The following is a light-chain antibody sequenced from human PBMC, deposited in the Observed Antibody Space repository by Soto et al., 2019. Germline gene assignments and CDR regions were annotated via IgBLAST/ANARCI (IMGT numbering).Light chain of an antibody. J-gene: IGLJ1*01. CDR1: SSDVGGYNY. Sequence: QSVLTQPASVSGSPGQPITISCTGTSSDVGGYNYVSWYQQHPGKAPKLVIFEVSNRPSGVSTRFSGSKSGNTASLTISGLQAEDEADYYCSSYTSSSTRVFGTGTKVTVL. CDR2: EVS. CDR3: SSYTSSSTRV. V-gene: IGLV2-14*01.